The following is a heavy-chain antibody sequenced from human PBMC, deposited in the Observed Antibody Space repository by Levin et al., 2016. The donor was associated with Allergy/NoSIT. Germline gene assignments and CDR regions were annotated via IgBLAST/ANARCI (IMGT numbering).Heavy chain of an antibody. D-gene: IGHD2-15*01. J-gene: IGHJ4*02. CDR2: ISWDGGST. CDR3: AKGMTLAIVVGFDY. CDR1: GFTFDDYT. V-gene: IGHV3-43*01. Sequence: GESLKISCAASGFTFDDYTMHWVRQAPGKGLEWVSLISWDGGSTYYADSVKGRFTISRDNSKNSLYLQMNSLRTEDTALYYCAKGMTLAIVVGFDYWGQGTLVTVSS.